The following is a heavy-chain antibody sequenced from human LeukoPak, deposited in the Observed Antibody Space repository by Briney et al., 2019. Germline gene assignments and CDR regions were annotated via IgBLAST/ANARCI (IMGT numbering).Heavy chain of an antibody. V-gene: IGHV4-4*07. CDR2: IYTSGIT. D-gene: IGHD5-18*01. J-gene: IGHJ4*02. CDR3: ARARNTAMVWFGY. CDR1: TDSIKGYY. Sequence: PSETLSLTCTVSTDSIKGYYWSWIRQPAGKGLEWIGRIYTSGITNYNPSLKSRVTISVDTSKNQFSLKLSSVTAADTAVYYCARARNTAMVWFGYWGQGTLVTVSS.